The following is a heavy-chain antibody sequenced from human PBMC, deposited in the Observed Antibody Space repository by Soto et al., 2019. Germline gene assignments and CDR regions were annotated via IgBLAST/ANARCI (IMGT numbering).Heavy chain of an antibody. Sequence: QVQLRESGPGLVHASGTLSLTCGVSGGSISTNNWWSWVRQPPGQVLEWIAEVYHSGSTNYNPSLKSRLTISIDKSKNQFSLRLTSVTAADSAVYYCARAKLCNTLSCPHSFDTWGQGTLVTVSS. CDR3: ARAKLCNTLSCPHSFDT. J-gene: IGHJ4*02. CDR1: GGSISTNNW. CDR2: VYHSGST. D-gene: IGHD2-2*01. V-gene: IGHV4-4*02.